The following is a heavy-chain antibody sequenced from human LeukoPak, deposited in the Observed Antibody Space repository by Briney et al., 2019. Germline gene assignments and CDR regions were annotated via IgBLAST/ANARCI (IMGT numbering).Heavy chain of an antibody. V-gene: IGHV3-23*01. CDR3: AKWGDYDVLTGYYVSDY. D-gene: IGHD3-9*01. CDR1: GFTISNYA. J-gene: IGHJ4*02. CDR2: ITGSGSGI. Sequence: GASLRLSCAASGFTISNYAMSWVSQARGKGLEWVSAITGSGSGIYYADSMKSRFTISRDNSKNTLYLQINSLRAEDTAVYYCAKWGDYDVLTGYYVSDYWGQGSLVTVSS.